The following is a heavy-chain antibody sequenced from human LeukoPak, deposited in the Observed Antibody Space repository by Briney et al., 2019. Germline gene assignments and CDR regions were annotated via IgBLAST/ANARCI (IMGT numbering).Heavy chain of an antibody. CDR2: IWYDGSNK. CDR1: GFTFSSYG. CDR3: ASAWELFAY. Sequence: GGSLRLSCAASGFTFSSYGMHWVRQAPGKGLEWVAVIWYDGSNKYYADSVKGRFTISRDNSKNTLYLQMNSLRAEDTAIYYCASAWELFAYWGQGTLVTVSS. J-gene: IGHJ4*02. V-gene: IGHV3-33*01. D-gene: IGHD1-26*01.